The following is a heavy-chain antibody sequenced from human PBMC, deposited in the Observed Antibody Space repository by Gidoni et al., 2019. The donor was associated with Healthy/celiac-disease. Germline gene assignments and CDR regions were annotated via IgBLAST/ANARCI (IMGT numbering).Heavy chain of an antibody. Sequence: EVQLVESGGGLVKPGGSLRLSCAASGFTFSGYSINWVRQAPGKGLEWVSSISSSSSYIYYADSVKGRFTISRDNAKNSLYLQMNSLRAEDTAVYYCARDAITIFGVIINGLDYWGQGTLVTVSS. D-gene: IGHD3-3*01. J-gene: IGHJ4*02. CDR1: GFTFSGYS. CDR2: ISSSSSYI. CDR3: ARDAITIFGVIINGLDY. V-gene: IGHV3-21*01.